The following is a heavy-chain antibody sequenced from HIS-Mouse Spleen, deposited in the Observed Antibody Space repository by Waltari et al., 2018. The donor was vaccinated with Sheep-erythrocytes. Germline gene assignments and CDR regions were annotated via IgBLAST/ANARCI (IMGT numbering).Heavy chain of an antibody. Sequence: QVQLQEAGPGLVKPSPTLSLTCTVSGGSIRSGGYYWSWIRQHPGKGLEWIGYIYYSGSTYYNPSLKSRVTISVDTSKNQFSLKLSSVTAADTAVYYCARDRLGIFGYWGQGTLVTVSS. CDR3: ARDRLGIFGY. CDR1: GGSIRSGGYY. V-gene: IGHV4-31*03. J-gene: IGHJ4*02. D-gene: IGHD7-27*01. CDR2: IYYSGST.